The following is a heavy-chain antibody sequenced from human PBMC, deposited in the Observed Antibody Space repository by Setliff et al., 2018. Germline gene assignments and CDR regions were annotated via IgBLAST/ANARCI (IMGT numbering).Heavy chain of an antibody. CDR3: ARAPLMVVVPPDANRFDP. J-gene: IGHJ5*02. Sequence: ASVKVSCKASGYSFINYGITWVRQAPGQGLEWMGWISPYKSDTNYAQKFQGRVSMTTDTSTRTAYMELRSLRSDDTAVYYCARAPLMVVVPPDANRFDPWGQGTLVTV. CDR1: GYSFINYG. CDR2: ISPYKSDT. V-gene: IGHV1-18*01. D-gene: IGHD2-2*01.